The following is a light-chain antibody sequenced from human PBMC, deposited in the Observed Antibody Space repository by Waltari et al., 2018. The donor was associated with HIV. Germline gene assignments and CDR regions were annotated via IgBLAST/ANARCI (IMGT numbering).Light chain of an antibody. CDR3: KSYTSISTRV. Sequence: QSALTQPASVSGSPGQSITISCTGSSSDVGRYSYVSWYQQHPGKAPKRMIYEVSNRPAGVSHRFSGSKCGNTASLTICWLQPEDEADYYCKSYTSISTRVFGGGTKLTVL. CDR2: EVS. CDR1: SSDVGRYSY. V-gene: IGLV2-14*01. J-gene: IGLJ3*02.